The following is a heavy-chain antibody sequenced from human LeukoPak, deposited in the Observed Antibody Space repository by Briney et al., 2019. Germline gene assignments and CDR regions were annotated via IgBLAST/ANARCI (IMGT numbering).Heavy chain of an antibody. D-gene: IGHD6-13*01. Sequence: SETLSLTCTVSGGSISSYYWSWIRQPAGKGLEWIGRIYTSGSTNYNPSLKSRVTMSVDTSKNQFSLKLSSVTAADTAVYYCARDSSSSSAYNWFDPWGQGTLVTVSS. CDR1: GGSISSYY. V-gene: IGHV4-4*07. CDR3: ARDSSSSSAYNWFDP. CDR2: IYTSGST. J-gene: IGHJ5*02.